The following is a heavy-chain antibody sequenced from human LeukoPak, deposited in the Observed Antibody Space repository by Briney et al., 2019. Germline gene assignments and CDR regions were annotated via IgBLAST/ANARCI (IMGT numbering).Heavy chain of an antibody. CDR3: ASPGGYSYGSFDY. J-gene: IGHJ4*02. CDR1: GGSISSSNW. CDR2: IYHSGST. D-gene: IGHD5-18*01. V-gene: IGHV4-4*02. Sequence: PSETLSLTCAVSGGSISSSNWWSWVRQPPGKGLEWIGEIYHSGSTNYNPSLKSRVTISVVRSKNQFSLKLSSVTAADTAVYYCASPGGYSYGSFDYWGQGILVTVSS.